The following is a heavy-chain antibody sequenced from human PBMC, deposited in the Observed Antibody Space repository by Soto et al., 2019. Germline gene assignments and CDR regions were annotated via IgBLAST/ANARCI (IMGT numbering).Heavy chain of an antibody. CDR3: ARSHTDTALYRIGY. V-gene: IGHV1-46*01. CDR1: GYTFTSYY. Sequence: QVQLVQSGAEVKKPGASVKVSCKASGYTFTSYYMHWVRQAPGQGLEWMGIINPSGGSTNYAQWFQGRVTMTRDTSTSTVYMDLSSLRSEDTAVYYCARSHTDTALYRIGYWGQGTLVTVSS. J-gene: IGHJ4*02. D-gene: IGHD5-18*01. CDR2: INPSGGST.